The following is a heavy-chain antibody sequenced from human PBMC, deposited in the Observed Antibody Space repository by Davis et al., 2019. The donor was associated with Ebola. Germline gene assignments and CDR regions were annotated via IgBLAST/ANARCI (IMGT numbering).Heavy chain of an antibody. J-gene: IGHJ4*02. V-gene: IGHV3-74*01. CDR2: ITPDGSGA. CDR1: GFIFNNYW. D-gene: IGHD2-21*01. Sequence: HTGGSLRLSCVASGFIFNNYWMHWVRQAPGKGLVWVSRITPDGSGATYADSVKGRFTISRDNAKNTVYLQVNSLSPEDTAIYYCARVWCGGDCSAFDYWGQGTLLTVSS. CDR3: ARVWCGGDCSAFDY.